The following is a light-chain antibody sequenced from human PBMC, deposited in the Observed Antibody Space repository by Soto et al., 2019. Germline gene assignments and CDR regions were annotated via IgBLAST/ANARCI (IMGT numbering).Light chain of an antibody. Sequence: DIQMTQSPSSLSASVGDRVTITCQASQDISNYLNWYQQKPGKAPKLLIYDASNLETGVPSRFSGSGSGTDFTFTISSLQPEDIATYYWQQYDNLPVTFGQGTKVEIK. CDR1: QDISNY. CDR2: DAS. CDR3: QQYDNLPVT. J-gene: IGKJ1*01. V-gene: IGKV1-33*01.